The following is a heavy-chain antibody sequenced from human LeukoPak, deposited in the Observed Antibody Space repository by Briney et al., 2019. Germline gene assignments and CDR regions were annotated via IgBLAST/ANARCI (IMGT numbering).Heavy chain of an antibody. CDR1: GFTFSSYG. Sequence: GGSLRLSCAASGFTFSSYGMHWVRQAPGKGLEWVAFIRYDGSNKYYADSVKGRFTISRDNSKNTLYLHVNSLRPEDMAVYYCARVRSPFYSGYDLDAFDIWGQGTMVTVSS. CDR2: IRYDGSNK. V-gene: IGHV3-30*02. CDR3: ARVRSPFYSGYDLDAFDI. J-gene: IGHJ3*02. D-gene: IGHD5-12*01.